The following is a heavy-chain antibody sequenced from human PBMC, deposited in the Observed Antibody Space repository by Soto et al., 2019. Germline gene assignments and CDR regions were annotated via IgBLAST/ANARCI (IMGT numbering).Heavy chain of an antibody. V-gene: IGHV3-30*18. CDR3: AKGYCSGGSCYWSSSYFDY. Sequence: LRLSCAASGFTFSSYGMHWVRQAPGKGLEWVAVISYDGSNKYYADSVKGRFTISRDNSKNTLYLQMNSLRAEDTAVYYCAKGYCSGGSCYWSSSYFDYWGQGTLVTVSS. J-gene: IGHJ4*02. D-gene: IGHD2-15*01. CDR1: GFTFSSYG. CDR2: ISYDGSNK.